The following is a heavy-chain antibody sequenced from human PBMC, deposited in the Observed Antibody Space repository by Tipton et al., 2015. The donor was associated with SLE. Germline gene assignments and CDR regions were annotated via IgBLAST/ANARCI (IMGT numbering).Heavy chain of an antibody. D-gene: IGHD3-22*01. V-gene: IGHV4-34*01. CDR2: INHSGST. Sequence: TLSHTCAVYGGSFSGYYWNWIRQPPGKGLEWIGEINHSGSTNYNTSLKSRVTISVDTSKNQFSLKLSSVTAADTAVYYCARAQEDSSGYYYGFDYWGQGTLVTVSP. CDR1: GGSFSGYY. CDR3: ARAQEDSSGYYYGFDY. J-gene: IGHJ4*02.